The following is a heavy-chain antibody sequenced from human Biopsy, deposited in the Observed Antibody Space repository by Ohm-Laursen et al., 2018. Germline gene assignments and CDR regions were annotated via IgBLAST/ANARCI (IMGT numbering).Heavy chain of an antibody. CDR1: GGSITSYS. CDR2: IYNTGDT. Sequence: SDTLSPTCTVSGGSITSYSWSWIRQPPGKGLEPIGYIYNTGDTTYNPSLQSRVTISLDTSNNQLSLRLRSVTAADAAVYYCARRSAANWYFNLWGRGTLVTVSS. J-gene: IGHJ2*01. D-gene: IGHD6-25*01. CDR3: ARRSAANWYFNL. V-gene: IGHV4-59*08.